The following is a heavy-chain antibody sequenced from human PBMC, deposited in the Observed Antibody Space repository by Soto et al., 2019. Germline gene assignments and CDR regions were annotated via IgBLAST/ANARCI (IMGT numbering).Heavy chain of an antibody. CDR2: ISYDGSKK. D-gene: IGHD6-6*01. CDR3: AKLPSGGSSSMAFDI. Sequence: QVQLAESGGGVVQPGRSLRLSCAASGFIFSNYGMHWVRQAPGKGLEWVAIISYDGSKKYYADSVKGRFTISRDNSKNTLYLQMNSLRGEDTAVYYCAKLPSGGSSSMAFDIWGQGTMVTVSS. CDR1: GFIFSNYG. J-gene: IGHJ3*02. V-gene: IGHV3-30*18.